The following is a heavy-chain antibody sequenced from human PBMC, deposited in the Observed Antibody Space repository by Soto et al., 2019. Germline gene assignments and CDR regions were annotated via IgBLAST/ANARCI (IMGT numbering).Heavy chain of an antibody. CDR3: ARSSSPRLKDWFDP. V-gene: IGHV3-21*01. J-gene: IGHJ5*02. CDR1: GFTFSSYS. CDR2: ISSSSSYI. Sequence: GGSLRLSCAASGFTFSSYSMNWVRQAPGKGLEWVSSISSSSSYIYYADSVKGRFTISRDNAKNSLYLQMNSLRAEDTAVYYCARSSSPRLKDWFDPWGQGTLVTVSS. D-gene: IGHD6-6*01.